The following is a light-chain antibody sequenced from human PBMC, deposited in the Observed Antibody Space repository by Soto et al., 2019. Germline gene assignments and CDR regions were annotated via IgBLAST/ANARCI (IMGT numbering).Light chain of an antibody. CDR3: QQRLNWPPMT. Sequence: EIVLTQSPGTLSLSPGEIATLSCRASQSVSRYLAWYQQKPGQAPRLLIYDASNRATGIPARFSGSGSGTDFTLTISSLEPEDFAVYYCQQRLNWPPMTFGQGTRLEMK. CDR1: QSVSRY. CDR2: DAS. V-gene: IGKV3-11*01. J-gene: IGKJ5*01.